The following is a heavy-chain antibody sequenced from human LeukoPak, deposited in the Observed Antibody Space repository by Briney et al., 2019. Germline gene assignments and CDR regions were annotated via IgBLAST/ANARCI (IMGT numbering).Heavy chain of an antibody. CDR3: AREGADYVWGSYRSQYYFDY. D-gene: IGHD3-16*02. CDR2: IYTSGST. Sequence: SQTLSLTCTVSVGSISRADYYWRWIRQPPGKGLARIGRIYTSGSTNYNPSLKSRVTISVDTSKNQFSLKLSSVTAADTAVYYCAREGADYVWGSYRSQYYFDYWGQGTLVTVSS. CDR1: VGSISRADYY. J-gene: IGHJ4*02. V-gene: IGHV4-61*02.